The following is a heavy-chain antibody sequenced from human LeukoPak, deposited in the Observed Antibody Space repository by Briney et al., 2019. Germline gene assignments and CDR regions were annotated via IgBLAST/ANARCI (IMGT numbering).Heavy chain of an antibody. J-gene: IGHJ4*02. V-gene: IGHV3-21*01. Sequence: PGGSLRLSCAGSKFTFKDYTMNWVRQTPGKGLEWVSSISGSSRYKHYADSVRGRFTISRDNAKNSLYLQMNSLTAEDTAVYYCAKGGDQYYFDSWGQGALVTVSS. CDR3: AKGGDQYYFDS. CDR1: KFTFKDYT. D-gene: IGHD2-2*01. CDR2: ISGSSRYK.